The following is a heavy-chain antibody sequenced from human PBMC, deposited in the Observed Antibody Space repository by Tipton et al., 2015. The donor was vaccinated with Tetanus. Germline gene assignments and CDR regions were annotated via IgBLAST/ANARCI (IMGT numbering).Heavy chain of an antibody. CDR2: IYYSGTT. CDR1: GGSISSGTYY. Sequence: TLSLTCSLSGGSISSGTYYWGWIRQPPGKGLEWIGNIYYSGTTYYTSSLKSRVTISLDTSKNQFPLKMTSVTAADTAVYYGARQADNGPDPWGPGILVTVSS. D-gene: IGHD1-14*01. J-gene: IGHJ5*02. V-gene: IGHV4-39*01. CDR3: ARQADNGPDP.